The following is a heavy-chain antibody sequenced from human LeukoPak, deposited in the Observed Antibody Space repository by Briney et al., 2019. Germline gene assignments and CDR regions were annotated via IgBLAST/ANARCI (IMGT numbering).Heavy chain of an antibody. V-gene: IGHV1-18*01. CDR3: ARDLDQYSGRFGGFGHDF. J-gene: IGHJ4*02. CDR2: ISAYNGNT. Sequence: ASVKVSCKASGYTFTNYGINWVRQAPGQGLEWMGWISAYNGNTNYAQRLQGRVTMTTDASTSTAYMELRSLRSDDTAVYYCARDLDQYSGRFGGFGHDFWGQGTLVTVSS. CDR1: GYTFTNYG. D-gene: IGHD1-26*01.